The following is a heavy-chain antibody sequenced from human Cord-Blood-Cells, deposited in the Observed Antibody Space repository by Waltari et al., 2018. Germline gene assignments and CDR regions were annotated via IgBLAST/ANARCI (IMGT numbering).Heavy chain of an antibody. J-gene: IGHJ4*02. D-gene: IGHD7-27*01. Sequence: ELQLLAAGGGLVKPGGLLSTSCAASGSTCRSYRMNWVRQAPWKGLEWVTSMSSSSSYIYYADSVKGRFTISRDNAKNSLYLQMNSLRDEDTAVYYCARDWGFDYWGQGTLVTVSS. V-gene: IGHV3-21*01. CDR3: ARDWGFDY. CDR2: MSSSSSYI. CDR1: GSTCRSYR.